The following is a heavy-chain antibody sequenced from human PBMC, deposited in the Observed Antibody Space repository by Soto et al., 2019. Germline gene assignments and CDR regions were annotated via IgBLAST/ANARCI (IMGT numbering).Heavy chain of an antibody. D-gene: IGHD3-16*01. CDR3: AGGDRGGFDG. CDR2: VHSGGTTT. V-gene: IGHV3-74*01. J-gene: IGHJ3*01. Sequence: EVQLVESGGGLVQPGESLRLSCAASGFTFDYYWMHWVRQAPGKGLVWVSRVHSGGTTTTYADSVKGRFTISRDNARKTGSLQMGSLRAEETAIYYCAGGDRGGFDGWGHGTMVAVSS. CDR1: GFTFDYYW.